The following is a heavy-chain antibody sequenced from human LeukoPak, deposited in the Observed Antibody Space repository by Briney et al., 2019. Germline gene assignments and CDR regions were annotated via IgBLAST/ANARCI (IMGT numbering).Heavy chain of an antibody. V-gene: IGHV1-2*02. Sequence: ASVKVSCKASGYTFTGYYIHWVRQAPGQGLEWMGWINPKNGGTNYAQNFQGRVAMTTDTSISTAYMELSGLISDDTAVYYCARARDSALGYWFDPWGQGTLVTVSS. D-gene: IGHD5-18*01. J-gene: IGHJ5*02. CDR3: ARARDSALGYWFDP. CDR1: GYTFTGYY. CDR2: INPKNGGT.